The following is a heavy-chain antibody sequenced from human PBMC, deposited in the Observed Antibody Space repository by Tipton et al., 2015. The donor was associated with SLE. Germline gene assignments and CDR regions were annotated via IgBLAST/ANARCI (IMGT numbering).Heavy chain of an antibody. V-gene: IGHV3-30*04. D-gene: IGHD6-6*01. CDR1: GFTFSSYA. Sequence: QLVQSGGGVVQPGRSLRLSCAASGFTFSSYAMHWVRQAPGKGLEWVAVISYDGSNKYYADPVKGRFTISRDNSKNTLYLQMNSLRADDTAVYYCARVEQLDAAGWGQGTLVTVSS. CDR3: ARVEQLDAAG. CDR2: ISYDGSNK. J-gene: IGHJ1*01.